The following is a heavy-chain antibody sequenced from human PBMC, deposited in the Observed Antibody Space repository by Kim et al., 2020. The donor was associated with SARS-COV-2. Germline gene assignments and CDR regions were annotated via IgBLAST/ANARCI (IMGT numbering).Heavy chain of an antibody. V-gene: IGHV1-2*02. CDR2: GGT. Sequence: GGTNYAQNFQGRVTMTRDTSISAAYMDLSSLRSDDTAVYFCARGVPPDYWGQGTLVTVSS. J-gene: IGHJ4*02. CDR3: ARGVPPDY.